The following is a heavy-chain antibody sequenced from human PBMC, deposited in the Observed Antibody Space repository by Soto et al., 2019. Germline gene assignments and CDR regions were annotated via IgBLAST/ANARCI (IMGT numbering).Heavy chain of an antibody. J-gene: IGHJ4*02. CDR2: IYYSGST. CDR3: ARSYSSSHFDY. CDR1: GGSISSSSYY. D-gene: IGHD6-6*01. V-gene: IGHV4-39*01. Sequence: QLQLQESGPGLVKPSETLSLTCTVSGGSISSSSYYWGWIRQPPGKGLEWIGSIYYSGSTYYNPSLKSRVTISVDTSKNQFSLKLSSVTAADTAVYYCARSYSSSHFDYWGQGTLVTVSS.